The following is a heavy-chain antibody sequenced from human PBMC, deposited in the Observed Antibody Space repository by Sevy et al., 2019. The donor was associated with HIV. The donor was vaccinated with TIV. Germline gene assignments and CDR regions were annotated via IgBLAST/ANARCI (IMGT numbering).Heavy chain of an antibody. Sequence: GGSLRLSCAASGFTFSNYWMNWVRQAPGKGLEWVANIKLDGSKKYYVDSVKGRFTITRDNAKNSLYLQMNSLRAEDTAEYYCAGNCRSTGCLWGLDVWGQGTTVTVSS. J-gene: IGHJ6*02. D-gene: IGHD2-2*01. CDR1: GFTFSNYW. CDR3: AGNCRSTGCLWGLDV. V-gene: IGHV3-7*03. CDR2: IKLDGSKK.